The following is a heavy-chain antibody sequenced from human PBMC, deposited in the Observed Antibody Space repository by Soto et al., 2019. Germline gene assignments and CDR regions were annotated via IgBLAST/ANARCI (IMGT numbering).Heavy chain of an antibody. CDR1: GFTFSNAW. Sequence: GGSLRLSCAASGFTFSNAWINWVRQAPGKGLEWVGRIKSKTDGGTPDYAAPVKGRFAISRDDSKNMVYLQMNSLKTDDTGLYYCTTDSYSSIIVVRFDYWGHGTLVTVSS. J-gene: IGHJ4*01. CDR3: TTDSYSSIIVVRFDY. V-gene: IGHV3-15*07. D-gene: IGHD3-22*01. CDR2: IKSKTDGGTP.